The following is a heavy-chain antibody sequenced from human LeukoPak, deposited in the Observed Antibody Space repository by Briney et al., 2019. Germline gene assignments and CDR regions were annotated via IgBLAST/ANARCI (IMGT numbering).Heavy chain of an antibody. CDR3: ASTYYYGSGSYGEN. Sequence: SETLSLTCAVYGGSFSGYYWSWIRQPPGKGLEWIGEINHSGSTNYNPSLKSRVTISVDTSKNQFSLKLSSVTAADTAVYYCASTYYYGSGSYGENWGQETLVTVSS. CDR1: GGSFSGYY. V-gene: IGHV4-34*01. D-gene: IGHD3-10*01. J-gene: IGHJ4*02. CDR2: INHSGST.